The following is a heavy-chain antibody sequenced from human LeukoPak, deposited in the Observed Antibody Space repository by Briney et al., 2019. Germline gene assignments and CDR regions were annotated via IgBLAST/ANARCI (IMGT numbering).Heavy chain of an antibody. J-gene: IGHJ5*02. CDR3: ARSPVAGTGNWFDP. Sequence: ASVKFSCKASGYTFTSYGISWVRQAPEQGLEWMGWISAYNGNTNYAQKLQGRATMTTDTSTSTAYMELRSLRSDDTAVYYCARSPVAGTGNWFDPWGQGTLVTVSS. CDR2: ISAYNGNT. V-gene: IGHV1-18*01. CDR1: GYTFTSYG. D-gene: IGHD6-19*01.